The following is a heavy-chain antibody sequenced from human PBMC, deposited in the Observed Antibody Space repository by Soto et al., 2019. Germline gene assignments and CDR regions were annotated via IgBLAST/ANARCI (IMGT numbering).Heavy chain of an antibody. J-gene: IGHJ2*01. Sequence: EVPLVESGGGLVQPGGSLRLSCAASGFTFSSYWMSWVRQAPGKGLEWVANIKQDGSEKYYVDSVKGRFTISRDNAKNSLYLQMNSLRAEDTAVYYCARDKLGYGDYGFHWYFDLWGRGTLVTVSS. CDR3: ARDKLGYGDYGFHWYFDL. D-gene: IGHD4-17*01. CDR1: GFTFSSYW. CDR2: IKQDGSEK. V-gene: IGHV3-7*01.